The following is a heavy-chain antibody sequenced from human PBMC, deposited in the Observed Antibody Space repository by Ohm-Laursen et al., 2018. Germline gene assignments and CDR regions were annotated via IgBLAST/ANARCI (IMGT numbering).Heavy chain of an antibody. CDR2: ISWNSGSI. Sequence: SLRLSCTASGFTFDDYAMHWVRQAPGKGLEWVPGISWNSGSIGYADSVKGRFTISRDNAKNSLYLQMNSLRAEDTALYYCAKAYYYDSSGYRTDDAFDIWGQGTMVTVSS. CDR1: GFTFDDYA. J-gene: IGHJ3*02. V-gene: IGHV3-9*01. D-gene: IGHD3-22*01. CDR3: AKAYYYDSSGYRTDDAFDI.